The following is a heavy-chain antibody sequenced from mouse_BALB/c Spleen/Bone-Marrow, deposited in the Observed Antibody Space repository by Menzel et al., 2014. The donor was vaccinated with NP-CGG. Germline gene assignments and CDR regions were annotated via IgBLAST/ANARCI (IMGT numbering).Heavy chain of an antibody. CDR1: GFNIKDTY. CDR3: ARWEYYAMDY. D-gene: IGHD4-1*01. Sequence: PGAELVKPGASVKLSCTASGFNIKDTYMHWVKQRPEQGLEWIGRIDPANGNTKYDPKFQGKATITADTSSNTAYLQLSSLTSEDTAVYYCARWEYYAMDYWGQGTSVTVSS. J-gene: IGHJ4*01. CDR2: IDPANGNT. V-gene: IGHV14-3*02.